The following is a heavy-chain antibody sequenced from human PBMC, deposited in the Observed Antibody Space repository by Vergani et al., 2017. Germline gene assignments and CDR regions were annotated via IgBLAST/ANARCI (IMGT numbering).Heavy chain of an antibody. J-gene: IGHJ4*02. D-gene: IGHD3-3*01. V-gene: IGHV4-34*01. CDR2: INHSGST. Sequence: QVQLQQWGAGLLKPSETLSLTCAVYGGSFSGYYWSWIRQPPGKGLEWIGEINHSGSTNYNPSLKSRVTISVDTSKNQFSLKLSSVTAAATAVYYCARGRGRFLEWPPFDYWGQGTLVTVSS. CDR1: GGSFSGYY. CDR3: ARGRGRFLEWPPFDY.